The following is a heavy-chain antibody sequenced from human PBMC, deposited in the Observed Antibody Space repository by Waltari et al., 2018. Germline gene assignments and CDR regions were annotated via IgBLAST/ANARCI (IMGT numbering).Heavy chain of an antibody. V-gene: IGHV4-59*11. CDR2: ISSSGST. Sequence: QVQLQESGPGLVKPSETLSLICSVSGGSISPHFWCWIRQPPGKTLEWIGNISSSGSTNYNPSLTSRVTISLDMSKNQFSLKLRSVSAADTAVYYCARASYGSGSSWFDPWGQGNLVTVSS. D-gene: IGHD3-10*01. CDR3: ARASYGSGSSWFDP. J-gene: IGHJ5*02. CDR1: GGSISPHF.